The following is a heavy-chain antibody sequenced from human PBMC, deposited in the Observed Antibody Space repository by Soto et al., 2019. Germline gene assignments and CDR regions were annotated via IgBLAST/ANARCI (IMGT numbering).Heavy chain of an antibody. D-gene: IGHD5-18*01. CDR1: GGSFSGYY. V-gene: IGHV4-59*08. Sequence: SETLSLTCAVYGGSFSGYYWSWIRQSPRKGLEWIGYIYYSGSTYYNPSLKSRVTISVDTSKNQFSLKLSSVTAADTAVYYCARQDTAMVTWFDPWGQGTLVTVSS. CDR2: IYYSGST. CDR3: ARQDTAMVTWFDP. J-gene: IGHJ5*02.